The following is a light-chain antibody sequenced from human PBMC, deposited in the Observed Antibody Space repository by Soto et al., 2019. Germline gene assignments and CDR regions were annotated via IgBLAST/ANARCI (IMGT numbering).Light chain of an antibody. CDR2: SNN. V-gene: IGLV1-44*01. CDR3: AAWDDSLNAL. J-gene: IGLJ7*01. CDR1: SSNIGSNT. Sequence: QSVLTQPPSASGTPGQRVTISCSGSSSNIGSNTVNWYQQLPGTAPKLLIDSNNQRPSGVPDRFSGSKSGTSASLAISGLQSEDEADYYCAAWDDSLNALFGGGTQLTVL.